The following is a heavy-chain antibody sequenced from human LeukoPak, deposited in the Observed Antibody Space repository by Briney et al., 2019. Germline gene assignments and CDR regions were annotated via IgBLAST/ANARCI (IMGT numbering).Heavy chain of an antibody. CDR2: ISGSGGST. D-gene: IGHD3-22*01. Sequence: GGSLRLSCAASGFTFSSYAMSWVRQAPGKGLEWVSAISGSGGSTYYADSVKGRFTISKDNSKNTLYLQMNSLRAEDTAVYYCAKDYDSSGYYPLNDYWGQGTLVTVSS. V-gene: IGHV3-23*01. CDR3: AKDYDSSGYYPLNDY. J-gene: IGHJ4*02. CDR1: GFTFSSYA.